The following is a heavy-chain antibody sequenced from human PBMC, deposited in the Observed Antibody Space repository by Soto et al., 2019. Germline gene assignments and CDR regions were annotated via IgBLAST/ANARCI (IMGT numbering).Heavy chain of an antibody. CDR2: ISSSSSYI. Sequence: GGSLRLSCAASGFTFSSYSMNWVRQAPGKGLEWVSSISSSSSYIYYADSVKGRFTISRDNAKNSLYLQMNSLRAEDTAVYYCARESGDYGDYVRAFDIWGQGTMVTV. CDR1: GFTFSSYS. V-gene: IGHV3-21*01. D-gene: IGHD4-17*01. CDR3: ARESGDYGDYVRAFDI. J-gene: IGHJ3*02.